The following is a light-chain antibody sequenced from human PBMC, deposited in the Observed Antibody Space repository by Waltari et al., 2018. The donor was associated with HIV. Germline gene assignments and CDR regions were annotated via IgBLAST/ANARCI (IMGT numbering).Light chain of an antibody. CDR1: ALPKRY. CDR3: YSTDNNGERGV. Sequence: SYELTQPPSVSVSPGQTARITCSGDALPKRYAYCYQQRSGQAPVLVIYKDNKRPSGITERFSGSSSGTMATLTISGAQVEDEADYYCYSTDNNGERGVFGGGTKVSVL. J-gene: IGLJ2*01. CDR2: KDN. V-gene: IGLV3-10*01.